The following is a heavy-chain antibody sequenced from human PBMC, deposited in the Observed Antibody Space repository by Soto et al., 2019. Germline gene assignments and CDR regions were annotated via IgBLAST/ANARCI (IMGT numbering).Heavy chain of an antibody. D-gene: IGHD6-19*01. CDR3: AKEEGYSSGWTEIDY. Sequence: EVQLLESGGGLVQPGGSLGLSCAASGFTFSSYAMSWVRQAPGKELEWVSAISGSGISTYYADSVKGRFTISRDNSKNTLYLQLNSRRSDDTAVYYCAKEEGYSSGWTEIDYWGQGTLVTVSS. V-gene: IGHV3-23*01. CDR2: ISGSGIST. CDR1: GFTFSSYA. J-gene: IGHJ4*02.